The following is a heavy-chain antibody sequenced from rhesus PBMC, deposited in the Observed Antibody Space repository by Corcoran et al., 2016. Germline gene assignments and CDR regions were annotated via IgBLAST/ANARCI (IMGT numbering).Heavy chain of an antibody. V-gene: IGHV4-169*02. J-gene: IGHJ4*01. D-gene: IGHD4-4*01. CDR1: GGSISSSY. CDR2: IYGSGSST. CDR3: ASGGYGSYLTTDYFDY. Sequence: QLQLQESGPGLVKPSETLSVTCAVSGGSISSSYWSWIRQAPGKGLKWIGYIYGSGSSTNYNPSLKSRVTLSVDTSKNQLSLKLGSVTAADTAVYYCASGGYGSYLTTDYFDYWGQGVLVTVSS.